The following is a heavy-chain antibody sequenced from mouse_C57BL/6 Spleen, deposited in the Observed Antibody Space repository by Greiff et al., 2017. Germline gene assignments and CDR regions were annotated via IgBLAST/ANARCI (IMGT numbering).Heavy chain of an antibody. CDR1: GFTFSDYG. V-gene: IGHV5-17*01. CDR2: ISSGSSTI. J-gene: IGHJ4*01. Sequence: EVMLVESGGGLVKPGGSLKLSCAASGFTFSDYGMHWVRQAPEKGLEWVAYISSGSSTIYYADTVKGRFTISRDNAKNTLFLQMTSLRSEDTAMYYCARRLRYYAMDYWGQGTSVTVSS. D-gene: IGHD2-4*01. CDR3: ARRLRYYAMDY.